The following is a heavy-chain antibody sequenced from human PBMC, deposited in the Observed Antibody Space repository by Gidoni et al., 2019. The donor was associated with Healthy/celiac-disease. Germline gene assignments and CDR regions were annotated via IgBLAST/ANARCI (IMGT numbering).Heavy chain of an antibody. CDR2: ISWNSGSI. Sequence: EVQLVESGGGLVQPGRSLRLSCAASGFTLDDYARHWVRQAPGKGLEWVSGISWNSGSIGYADSVKGRFTISRDNAKNSLYLQMNSLRAEDTALYYCAKDLSSITMVRGVPFAFDIWGQGTMVTVSS. V-gene: IGHV3-9*01. D-gene: IGHD3-10*01. CDR1: GFTLDDYA. J-gene: IGHJ3*02. CDR3: AKDLSSITMVRGVPFAFDI.